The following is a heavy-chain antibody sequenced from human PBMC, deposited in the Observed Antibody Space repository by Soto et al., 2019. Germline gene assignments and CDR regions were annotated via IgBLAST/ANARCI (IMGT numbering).Heavy chain of an antibody. J-gene: IGHJ4*01. D-gene: IGHD2-15*01. CDR3: AKARCSGNSCYVPDY. V-gene: IGHV3-23*01. CDR2: ISGSGGSP. CDR1: GFTFNSYT. Sequence: EVQLLESGGGLVQPGGSLRLSCAASGFTFNSYTMAWVRQAPGKGLEWVSSISGSGGSPPYADSVQGRFTISRDNSRNTLSLQMNSLRAEDTATYYCAKARCSGNSCYVPDYWGHGSLVTVSS.